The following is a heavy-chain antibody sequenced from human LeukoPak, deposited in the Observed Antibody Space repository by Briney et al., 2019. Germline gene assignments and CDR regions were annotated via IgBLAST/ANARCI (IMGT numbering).Heavy chain of an antibody. J-gene: IGHJ4*02. CDR1: GFTFSSYS. CDR2: INSDGSST. D-gene: IGHD3-22*01. CDR3: AREYDSNGYYYYYFDY. Sequence: PGGSLRLSCAASGFTFSSYSMNWVRQTPGKGLVWVSRINSDGSSTTYADSVKGRFTISRDNAKNTLYLQMNSLRAEDTAVYYCAREYDSNGYYYYYFDYWGQGTLVTVSS. V-gene: IGHV3-74*01.